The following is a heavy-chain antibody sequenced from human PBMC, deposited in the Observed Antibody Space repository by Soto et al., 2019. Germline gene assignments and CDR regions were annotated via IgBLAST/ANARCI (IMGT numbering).Heavy chain of an antibody. V-gene: IGHV1-24*01. Sequence: QVHLVQSGAEVKKPGASVKVSCKVSGYSLNELSIHWVRQAPGKGLEWMGGFDPEDGELVYAQKFQGRVTMTEDTSTDTANMDLSSLRSEDTAVYYCATGGPAGDFDNWGQGTLVTVSS. D-gene: IGHD3-10*01. CDR2: FDPEDGEL. CDR3: ATGGPAGDFDN. J-gene: IGHJ4*02. CDR1: GYSLNELS.